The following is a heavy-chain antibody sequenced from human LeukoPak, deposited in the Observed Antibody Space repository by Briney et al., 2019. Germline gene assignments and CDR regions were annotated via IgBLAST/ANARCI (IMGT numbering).Heavy chain of an antibody. CDR2: ISYSGSP. Sequence: SETLPLTCIVSGAPISSSSYYWVWIRQPPGKGLEWIARISYSGSPYYNPSLKSRVTISVDTPKNHFSLKLSSVTAADTAVYYCASLEPAGTGYWGQGSLVTVSS. CDR1: GAPISSSSYY. CDR3: ASLEPAGTGY. V-gene: IGHV4-39*02. D-gene: IGHD6-13*01. J-gene: IGHJ4*02.